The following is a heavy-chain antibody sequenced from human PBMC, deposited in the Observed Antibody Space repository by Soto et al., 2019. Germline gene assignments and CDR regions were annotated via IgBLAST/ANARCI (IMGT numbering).Heavy chain of an antibody. J-gene: IGHJ4*02. CDR2: IIPIFGTA. D-gene: IGHD2-2*01. CDR3: ARGRLSVVRSVVVPAASHFDY. Sequence: QVQLVQSGAEVKKPGSSVKVSCKASGGTFSSYAISWVRQAPGQGLEWMGGIIPIFGTANYAQKFQGRVTITADESTSTAYMELSSLRSEDTAVYYCARGRLSVVRSVVVPAASHFDYWGQGTLVTVSS. CDR1: GGTFSSYA. V-gene: IGHV1-69*01.